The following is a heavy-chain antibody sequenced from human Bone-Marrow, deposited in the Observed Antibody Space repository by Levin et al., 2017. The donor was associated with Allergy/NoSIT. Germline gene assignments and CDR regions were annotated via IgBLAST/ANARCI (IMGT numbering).Heavy chain of an antibody. J-gene: IGHJ6*02. V-gene: IGHV3-30*18. CDR1: GFTFSSYG. D-gene: IGHD3-3*01. CDR2: ISYDGSNK. Sequence: GGSLRLSCAASGFTFSSYGMHWVRQAPGKGLEWVAVISYDGSNKYYADSVKGRFTISRDNSKNTLYLQMNSLRAEDTAVYYCAKNGRSRFLEWLPSVYGMDVWGQGTTVTVSS. CDR3: AKNGRSRFLEWLPSVYGMDV.